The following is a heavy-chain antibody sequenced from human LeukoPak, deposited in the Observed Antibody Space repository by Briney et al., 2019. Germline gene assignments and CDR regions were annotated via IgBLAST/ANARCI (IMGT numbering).Heavy chain of an antibody. V-gene: IGHV1-18*01. CDR1: GYTFTSYG. J-gene: IGHJ6*02. CDR3: ARRPPNYYDSSGYLYYYYYGMDV. CDR2: ISAYNGNT. D-gene: IGHD3-22*01. Sequence: ASVKVSCKASGYTFTSYGISWVRQAPGQGLEWMGWISAYNGNTNYAQKLQGSVTMTTDTSTSTAYMELRSLRSDDTAVYYCARRPPNYYDSSGYLYYYYYGMDVWGQGTTVTVSS.